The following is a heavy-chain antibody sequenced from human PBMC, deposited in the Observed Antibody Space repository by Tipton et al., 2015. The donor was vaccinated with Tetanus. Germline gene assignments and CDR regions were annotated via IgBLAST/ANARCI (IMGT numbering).Heavy chain of an antibody. D-gene: IGHD6-19*01. V-gene: IGHV4-34*01. Sequence: TLSLTCAVYGGSFRGYYWSWIRQSPGKGLEWIGEIHPSGTTYYNPSLKSRVIISEDTSKNQFSLKLSSVTAADTAVYYCARIGWLQQNKPAFDIWGQGTVVTVSS. CDR2: IHPSGTT. CDR3: ARIGWLQQNKPAFDI. CDR1: GGSFRGYY. J-gene: IGHJ3*02.